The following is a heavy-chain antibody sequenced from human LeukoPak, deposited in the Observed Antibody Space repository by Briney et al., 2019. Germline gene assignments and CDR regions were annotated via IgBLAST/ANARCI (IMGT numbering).Heavy chain of an antibody. CDR3: TRTVLDCKNGVCYDY. J-gene: IGHJ4*02. CDR2: INPSGGST. D-gene: IGHD2-8*01. Sequence: ASVKVSCKASGYTFTSYYMHWVRRAPGQGLEWMGIINPSGGSTSYAQKFQGRVTMTRDTSTSTAYMELRSLRSDDTAVYYCTRTVLDCKNGVCYDYWGQGTLVTVSS. CDR1: GYTFTSYY. V-gene: IGHV1-46*01.